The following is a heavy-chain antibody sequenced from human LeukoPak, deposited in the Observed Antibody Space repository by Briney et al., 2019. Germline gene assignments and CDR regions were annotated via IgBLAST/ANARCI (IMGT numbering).Heavy chain of an antibody. J-gene: IGHJ6*03. Sequence: GGSLRLSCAASGFTFSDYSFHWVREAPGNGLQWVAVISEGGANTYYADSVRGRFTVSRDNSKNTLYLQMTSLRAEDTAVYYCAREINYYFYMDVWGRGTTVAVS. CDR1: GFTFSDYS. V-gene: IGHV3-30*01. CDR3: AREINYYFYMDV. CDR2: ISEGGANT.